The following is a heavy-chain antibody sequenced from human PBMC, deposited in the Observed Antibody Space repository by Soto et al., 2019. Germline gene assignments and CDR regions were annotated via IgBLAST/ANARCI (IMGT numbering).Heavy chain of an antibody. V-gene: IGHV1-58*01. CDR2: IVVGSGNT. CDR3: AAGTVTTGYYYYGMDV. J-gene: IGHJ6*02. CDR1: GFTFTSSA. D-gene: IGHD4-4*01. Sequence: GASVKVSCTASGFTFTSSAVQWVRQARGQRLEWIGWIVVGSGNTNYAQKFQERVTITRDMSTSTAYMELSSLRSEDTAVYYCAAGTVTTGYYYYGMDVWGQGTTVTVS.